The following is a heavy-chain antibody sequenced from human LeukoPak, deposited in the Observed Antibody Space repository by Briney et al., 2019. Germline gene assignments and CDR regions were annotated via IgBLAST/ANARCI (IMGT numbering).Heavy chain of an antibody. CDR2: IYYSGST. J-gene: IGHJ1*01. CDR1: GGSISSSSYY. Sequence: SETLSLTCTVSGGSISSSSYYWGWIRQPPGKGLEWIGSIYYSGSTYYNPSLKSRVTISVDTSKNQFSLKLSSVTAADTAVYYCARRKVRGDFQHWGQGTLVTVSS. V-gene: IGHV4-39*01. CDR3: ARRKVRGDFQH. D-gene: IGHD3-10*01.